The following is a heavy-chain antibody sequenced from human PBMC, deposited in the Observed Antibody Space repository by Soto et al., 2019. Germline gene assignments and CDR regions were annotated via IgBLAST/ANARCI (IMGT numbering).Heavy chain of an antibody. V-gene: IGHV3-23*01. J-gene: IGHJ4*02. CDR1: GLTFSSYV. CDR2: ISGSGGNA. D-gene: IGHD1-7*01. CDR3: ARDPTGTTRNFDC. Sequence: EVQLLESGGDLVQPGGSLRLSCAASGLTFSSYVLSWVRQAPGKGLEWVSAISGSGGNAYYADSVRGRFTISRDNSKNTLYLQMNSLRAEDTALYYCARDPTGTTRNFDCWGQGTLVTVSS.